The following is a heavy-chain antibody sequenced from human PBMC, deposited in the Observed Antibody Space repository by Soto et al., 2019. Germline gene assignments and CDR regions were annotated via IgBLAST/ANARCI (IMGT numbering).Heavy chain of an antibody. V-gene: IGHV1-18*04. Sequence: QVQLVQSGAEVKKPGASVKVSCKASGYTFTSYGISWVRQAPGQGLEWMGWISAYNGNTNYAQKLQGRATMTTDTTTSTAYMELRSLRSDDTAVYYCARDRPRPPGGGARRAFDIWGQGTMVTVSS. J-gene: IGHJ3*02. CDR3: ARDRPRPPGGGARRAFDI. CDR2: ISAYNGNT. D-gene: IGHD3-16*01. CDR1: GYTFTSYG.